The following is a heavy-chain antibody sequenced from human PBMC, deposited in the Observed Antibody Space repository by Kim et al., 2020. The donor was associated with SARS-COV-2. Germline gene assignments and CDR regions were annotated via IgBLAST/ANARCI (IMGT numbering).Heavy chain of an antibody. V-gene: IGHV3-9*01. D-gene: IGHD3-3*01. J-gene: IGHJ5*02. CDR1: GFTFGDYA. Sequence: GGSLRLSCAASGFTFGDYAMHWVRQAPGKGLEWVSGISWNSGSIGYADSVKGRFTISRDNAKNSLYLQMNSLRAEDTALYYCAKGLCFWSGPNWFDPWGQGTLVTVST. CDR2: ISWNSGSI. CDR3: AKGLCFWSGPNWFDP.